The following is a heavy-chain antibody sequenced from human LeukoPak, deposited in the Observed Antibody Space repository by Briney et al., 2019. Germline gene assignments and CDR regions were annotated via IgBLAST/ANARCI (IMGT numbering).Heavy chain of an antibody. CDR1: GFTFSSYA. CDR2: ISSNGGST. D-gene: IGHD6-19*01. J-gene: IGHJ4*02. V-gene: IGHV3-64D*06. Sequence: GGSRRLSCSASGFTFSSYAMHWVRQAPGKGLEYVSAISSNGGSTYYADSVKGRFTISRDNSKNTLYLQMSSLRAEDTAVYYCVKDLRRVAGSFDYWGQGTLVTVSS. CDR3: VKDLRRVAGSFDY.